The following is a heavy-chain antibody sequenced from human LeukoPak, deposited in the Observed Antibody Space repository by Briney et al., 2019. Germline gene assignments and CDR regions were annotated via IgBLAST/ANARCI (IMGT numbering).Heavy chain of an antibody. J-gene: IGHJ4*02. V-gene: IGHV4-38-2*02. Sequence: SETLSLTCTVSGYSISSGYYWGWIRQPPGKGLEWIGTIRHSGTTYYNPSLKSRVTISIDSSKNQFSLRLNSITAADTAVYYCASRYSTGLHFDFWGQGTLVPVSS. D-gene: IGHD2-8*02. CDR3: ASRYSTGLHFDF. CDR1: GYSISSGYY. CDR2: IRHSGTT.